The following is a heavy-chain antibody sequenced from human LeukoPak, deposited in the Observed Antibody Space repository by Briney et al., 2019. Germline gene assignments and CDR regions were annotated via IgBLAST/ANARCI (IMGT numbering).Heavy chain of an antibody. CDR1: GFTASSNY. CDR2: IYSGGET. J-gene: IGHJ3*02. V-gene: IGHV3-66*01. Sequence: PGGSLRLSCAASGFTASSNYMTWVRQSPGKGLEWVSVIYSGGETYYADSVKGRFTISRDNSKNTLFLQMISLRADDTAVYYCARGRRSGTSSFAFDIWGHGTMVTVSS. CDR3: ARGRRSGTSSFAFDI. D-gene: IGHD2-2*01.